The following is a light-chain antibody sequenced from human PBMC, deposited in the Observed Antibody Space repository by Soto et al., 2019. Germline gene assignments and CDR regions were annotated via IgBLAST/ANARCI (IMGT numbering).Light chain of an antibody. CDR3: AAWGASLNGWV. V-gene: IGLV1-44*01. CDR1: SSNIGSNT. CDR2: SND. J-gene: IGLJ3*02. Sequence: QSVLTQPPSASGTPGQRLTISCSGSSSNIGSNTVNWYQQLPGTAPKLLIYSNDQRPSGVPDRFSGSKSGTSASLAISGLQSEDEADYYCAAWGASLNGWVFGGGTQLTVL.